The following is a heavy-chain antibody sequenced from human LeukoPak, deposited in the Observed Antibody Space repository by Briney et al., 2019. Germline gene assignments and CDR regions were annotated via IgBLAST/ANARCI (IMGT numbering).Heavy chain of an antibody. J-gene: IGHJ4*02. CDR1: GGSISSSSYY. D-gene: IGHD6-13*01. CDR2: IYHSGST. CDR3: ASSRDSSSSNY. Sequence: SETLSLTCTVSGGSISSSSYYWGWIRQPPGKGLEWIGSIYHSGSTYYNPSLKSRVTISVDRSKNQFSLKLSSVTAADTAVYYCASSRDSSSSNYWGQGTLVTVSS. V-gene: IGHV4-39*07.